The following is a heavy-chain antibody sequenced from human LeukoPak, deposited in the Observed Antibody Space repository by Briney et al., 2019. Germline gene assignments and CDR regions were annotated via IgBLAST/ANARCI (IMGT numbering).Heavy chain of an antibody. D-gene: IGHD3-16*01. J-gene: IGHJ6*03. CDR3: ARRSEFGVLYYMDV. CDR1: GFTVSDNY. CDR2: ISGSSGTI. Sequence: GGSLRLSCVVSGFTVSDNYVSWVRQSPGKGLEWVSYISGSSGTIYYADSVKGRFTISRDNAKNSLYLQMNSLRAEDTAVYYCARRSEFGVLYYMDVWGKGTTVTVSS. V-gene: IGHV3-11*04.